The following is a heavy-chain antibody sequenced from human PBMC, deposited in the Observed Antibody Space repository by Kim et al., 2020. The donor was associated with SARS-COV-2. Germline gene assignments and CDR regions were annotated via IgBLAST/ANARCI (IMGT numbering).Heavy chain of an antibody. Sequence: ASVKVSCKASGYTFTSYGISWVRQAPGQGLEWMGWISAYNGNTNYAQKLQGRVTMTTDTSTSTAYMELRSLRSDDTAVYYCARDRPTGRDGSGPLYYYGMDVWGQGTTVTVSS. CDR1: GYTFTSYG. CDR2: ISAYNGNT. V-gene: IGHV1-18*04. D-gene: IGHD3-10*01. CDR3: ARDRPTGRDGSGPLYYYGMDV. J-gene: IGHJ6*02.